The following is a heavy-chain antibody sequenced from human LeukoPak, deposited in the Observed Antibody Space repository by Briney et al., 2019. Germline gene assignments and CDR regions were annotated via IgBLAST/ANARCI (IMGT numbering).Heavy chain of an antibody. CDR2: ISGVSNYI. V-gene: IGHV3-21*01. J-gene: IGHJ4*02. CDR3: ARVKFGDHAIDY. Sequence: PGGSLRLSCAASGFTFSTYSMNWVRQAPGKGLEWVSSISGVSNYIFYSDSVKGRFTMSRDNAENSLYLQMNSLRAEDTAFYYCARVKFGDHAIDYWGQGTLVTVSS. CDR1: GFTFSTYS. D-gene: IGHD2-21*02.